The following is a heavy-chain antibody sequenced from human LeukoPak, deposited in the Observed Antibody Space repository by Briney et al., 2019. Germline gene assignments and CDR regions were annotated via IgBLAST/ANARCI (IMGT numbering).Heavy chain of an antibody. CDR1: GYTFTGYY. Sequence: ASVKVSCKASGYTFTGYYMHWVRQAPGQGLEWMGWISAYNGNTNYAQKLQGRVTMTTDTSTSTAYMELRSLRSDDTAVYYCARVDGDKRTYYYYGMDVWGQGTTVTVSS. D-gene: IGHD4-17*01. CDR2: ISAYNGNT. CDR3: ARVDGDKRTYYYYGMDV. J-gene: IGHJ6*02. V-gene: IGHV1-18*04.